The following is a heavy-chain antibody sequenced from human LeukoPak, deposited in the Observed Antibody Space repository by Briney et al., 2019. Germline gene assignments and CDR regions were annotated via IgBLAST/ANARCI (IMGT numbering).Heavy chain of an antibody. V-gene: IGHV3-7*01. CDR2: IKQDGSEK. D-gene: IGHD3-10*01. CDR3: ARVRRGSGSGTNYYYYYMDV. Sequence: GGSLRLSCAASGFTFSSYWMSWVRQAPGKGLEWVANIKQDGSEKYYVDSVKGRFTISRDNAKNSLYLQMNSLRAEDTAVYYCARVRRGSGSGTNYYYYYMDVWGKGTTVTVSS. J-gene: IGHJ6*03. CDR1: GFTFSSYW.